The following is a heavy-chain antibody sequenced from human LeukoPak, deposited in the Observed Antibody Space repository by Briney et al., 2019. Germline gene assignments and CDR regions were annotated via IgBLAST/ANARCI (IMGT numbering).Heavy chain of an antibody. D-gene: IGHD3-10*01. CDR1: GFTFDDYA. Sequence: PGGSLRLSCAASGFTFDDYAMHWVRQAPGKGLEWVSGISWNSGSIGYADSVKGRFTISRDNAKNSLYLQMNSLRAEDTALYYCAKDRFGSGRPDAFDIWGQGTMVTVSS. CDR3: AKDRFGSGRPDAFDI. J-gene: IGHJ3*02. CDR2: ISWNSGSI. V-gene: IGHV3-9*01.